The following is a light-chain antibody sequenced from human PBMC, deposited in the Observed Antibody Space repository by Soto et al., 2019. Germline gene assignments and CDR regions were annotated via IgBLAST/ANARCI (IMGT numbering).Light chain of an antibody. Sequence: QSVLTQAPSASGTPGQRVTISCSGSSSNIGSNSVNWYQQLPGTAPKLLIYSNNQRHSGVPDRFSGSKSGTSASLAISGLQSEDEADYYCAAWDDSLNGVVFGGGTQLTVL. V-gene: IGLV1-44*01. J-gene: IGLJ2*01. CDR2: SNN. CDR3: AAWDDSLNGVV. CDR1: SSNIGSNS.